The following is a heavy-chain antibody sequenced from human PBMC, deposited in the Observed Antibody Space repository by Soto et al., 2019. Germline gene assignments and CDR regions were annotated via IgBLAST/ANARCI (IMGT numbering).Heavy chain of an antibody. CDR3: ASFSGATYGDYGGGINY. CDR1: GGSITSFY. CDR2: IYSSGST. Sequence: PSETLSLTCTVSGGSITSFYWQWIRQPAGKELEWIGRIYSSGSTNYNPSLKSRVTISVDTSKNQSSLKLTSVTAADTAVYFCASFSGATYGDYGGGINYWGQGTLVTVSS. J-gene: IGHJ4*02. V-gene: IGHV4-4*07. D-gene: IGHD4-17*01.